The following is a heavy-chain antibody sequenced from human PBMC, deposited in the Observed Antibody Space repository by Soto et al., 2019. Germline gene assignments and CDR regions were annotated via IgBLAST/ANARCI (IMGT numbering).Heavy chain of an antibody. CDR3: AKGPVVDSYYFDY. CDR1: GFTFSSYG. CDR2: ISYDGSNK. D-gene: IGHD3-22*01. J-gene: IGHJ4*02. V-gene: IGHV3-30*18. Sequence: QVQLVESGGGVVQPGRSLRLSCAASGFTFSSYGMHWVRQAPGKGLEWVAVISYDGSNKYYADSVKGRFTISRDNSKNTLYLQMNSLRAEDTAVYYCAKGPVVDSYYFDYWGQGTLVTVSS.